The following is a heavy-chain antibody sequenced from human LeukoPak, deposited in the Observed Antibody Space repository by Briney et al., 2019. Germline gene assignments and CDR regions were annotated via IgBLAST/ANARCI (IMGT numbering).Heavy chain of an antibody. V-gene: IGHV3-23*01. CDR3: AKGIAVAGNHDAFDI. J-gene: IGHJ3*02. CDR1: GFTFSSYA. D-gene: IGHD6-19*01. CDR2: ISGSGGST. Sequence: GGSLRLSCTASGFTFSSYAMSWVRQAPGKGLEWVSAISGSGGSTYYADSVKGRFTISRDNSKNTLYLQMNSLRAEDTAVYYCAKGIAVAGNHDAFDIWGQGTMVTVSS.